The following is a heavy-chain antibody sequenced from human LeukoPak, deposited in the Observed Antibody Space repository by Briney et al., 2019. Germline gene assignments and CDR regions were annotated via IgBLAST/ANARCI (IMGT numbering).Heavy chain of an antibody. V-gene: IGHV3-53*01. CDR2: IYSGGST. Sequence: GGSLRLSCAASGFIVSSNYMSWVRQAPGKGLEWVSVIYSGGSTYYADSVKGRFTISRDNSKNTLYLQMNSLRAEDTAVYYCARDLEMATDYWGQGTLVTVSS. CDR3: ARDLEMATDY. CDR1: GFIVSSNY. D-gene: IGHD5-24*01. J-gene: IGHJ4*02.